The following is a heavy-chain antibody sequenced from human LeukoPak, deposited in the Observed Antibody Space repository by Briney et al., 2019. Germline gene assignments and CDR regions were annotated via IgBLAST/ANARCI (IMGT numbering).Heavy chain of an antibody. CDR1: GFTFSSYA. Sequence: GGSLRLSCAASGFTFSSYAMSWVRQAPGKGLEWVSGISGSGGSTNYADSVKGRFTISRGNSKNTLYLQMNSLRAEDTAVYYCAPVPLYYYGSGGSWGQGTLVTVSS. D-gene: IGHD3-10*01. CDR3: APVPLYYYGSGGS. CDR2: ISGSGGST. V-gene: IGHV3-23*01. J-gene: IGHJ4*02.